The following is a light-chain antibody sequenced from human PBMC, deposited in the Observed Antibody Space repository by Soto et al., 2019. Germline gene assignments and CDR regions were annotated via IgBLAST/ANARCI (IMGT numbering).Light chain of an antibody. V-gene: IGLV1-44*01. CDR1: SSNIGSNT. CDR2: SNN. Sequence: QSVLTQPPSASGTPGQRVTISCSGSSSNIGSNTVNWYQQLPGTAPKLLIYSNNQRPSGVPDRFSGSKSGTSASLAISGLQSEDEADYYCAAWDDSLTGVVFGGGTKVIVL. J-gene: IGLJ2*01. CDR3: AAWDDSLTGVV.